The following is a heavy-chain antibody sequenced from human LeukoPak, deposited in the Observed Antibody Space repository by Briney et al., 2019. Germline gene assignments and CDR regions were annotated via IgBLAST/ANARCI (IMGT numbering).Heavy chain of an antibody. Sequence: GGSLRLSCAASGFTFSDYYMSWIRQAPGKGLEWVSHISSSDSTIYYADPVKGRFTISRDNAKRSLYLQMNSLRADDTAVYYCARDQGTFCVGDCYYRLDYWGQGTLVTVSS. V-gene: IGHV3-11*04. J-gene: IGHJ4*02. CDR3: ARDQGTFCVGDCYYRLDY. CDR2: ISSSDSTI. D-gene: IGHD2-21*02. CDR1: GFTFSDYY.